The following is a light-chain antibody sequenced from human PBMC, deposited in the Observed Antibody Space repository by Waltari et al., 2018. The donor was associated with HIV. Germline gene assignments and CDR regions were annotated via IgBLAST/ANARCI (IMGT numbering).Light chain of an antibody. Sequence: QSALTQPPSASGSPGQSVTLSCTGSNSDIGSYDYVSWYQLHPGKAPCLVISEVTKRPSGVSDRFSGSKSANTAFLTVSALQAEDEADYYCSSFADRDGFYVVFGGGTRLTVL. CDR1: NSDIGSYDY. CDR3: SSFADRDGFYVV. V-gene: IGLV2-8*01. CDR2: EVT. J-gene: IGLJ2*01.